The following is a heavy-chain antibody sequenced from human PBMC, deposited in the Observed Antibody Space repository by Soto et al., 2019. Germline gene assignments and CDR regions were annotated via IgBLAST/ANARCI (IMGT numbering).Heavy chain of an antibody. V-gene: IGHV3-30*18. CDR3: AKGGLPCCSGGSCCGCYYYYGMDV. J-gene: IGHJ6*02. Sequence: QVQLVESGGGVVQPGRSLRLSCAASGFTFSSYGMHWVRQAPGKGLEWVAVISYDGSNKYYADSVKGRFTISRDNSKNTLYLQMNSLRAEDTAVYYCAKGGLPCCSGGSCCGCYYYYGMDVWGQGTTVTVSS. CDR2: ISYDGSNK. CDR1: GFTFSSYG. D-gene: IGHD2-15*01.